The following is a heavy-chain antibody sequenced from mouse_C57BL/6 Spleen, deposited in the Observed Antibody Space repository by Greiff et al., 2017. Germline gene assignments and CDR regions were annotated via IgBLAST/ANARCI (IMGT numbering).Heavy chain of an antibody. D-gene: IGHD1-2*01. Sequence: QVQLKESGAELAKPGASVKLSCKASGYTFTSYWMHWVKQRPGQGLEWTGYINPSSGYTKYNQKFKDKATLTADKSSSTAYMQLSSLTSEDSAVYYCARERGTAWYFAYWGQGTTRTVSS. J-gene: IGHJ2*01. CDR2: INPSSGYT. CDR1: GYTFTSYW. CDR3: ARERGTAWYFAY. V-gene: IGHV1-7*01.